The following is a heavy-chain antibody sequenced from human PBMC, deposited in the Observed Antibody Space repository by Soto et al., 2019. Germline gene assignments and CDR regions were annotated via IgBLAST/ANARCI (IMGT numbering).Heavy chain of an antibody. V-gene: IGHV3-23*01. CDR3: AKDLGLGMPGSFDY. CDR2: ISGSGGST. D-gene: IGHD7-27*01. CDR1: GFTFSSYA. J-gene: IGHJ4*02. Sequence: PWGSLRLSWSASGFTFSSYAMSSVRQAPGKGLEWVSAISGSGGSTYYADSVKGRFTISRDNSKNTLYLQMNSLRAEDTAVYYRAKDLGLGMPGSFDYWGQGPLVTV.